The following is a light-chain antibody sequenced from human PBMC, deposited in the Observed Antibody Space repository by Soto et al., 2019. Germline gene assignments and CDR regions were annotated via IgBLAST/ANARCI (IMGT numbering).Light chain of an antibody. CDR2: AAS. Sequence: DIQMTQSPSSLSASIGDRVTITCRASQNINSHLNWYQQKPGKAPKVLIYAASRLQSGVPSRFSGSGSGTEFNLTISSLEPEDFATYYCLQSHITTLFTFGKGTKLEIK. V-gene: IGKV1-39*01. CDR3: LQSHITTLFT. J-gene: IGKJ2*01. CDR1: QNINSH.